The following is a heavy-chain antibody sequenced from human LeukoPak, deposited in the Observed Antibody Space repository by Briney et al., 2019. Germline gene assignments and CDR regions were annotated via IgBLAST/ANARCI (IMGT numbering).Heavy chain of an antibody. Sequence: SQTLSLTCTVSGGSIKSGGYFWTWIRQHPGMGLEWIAYIYYSGSAYYNPSLKSRVTIPVDMSKNQLSLRLRSVTAADTAVYYCARGTESYSGYDRGYFDYWGQGSLVTVSS. CDR1: GGSIKSGGYF. J-gene: IGHJ4*02. V-gene: IGHV4-31*03. D-gene: IGHD5-12*01. CDR3: ARGTESYSGYDRGYFDY. CDR2: IYYSGSA.